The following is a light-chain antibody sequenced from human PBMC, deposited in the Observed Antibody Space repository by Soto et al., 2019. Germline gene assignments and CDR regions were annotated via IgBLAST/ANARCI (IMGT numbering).Light chain of an antibody. V-gene: IGLV2-8*01. CDR2: EVS. CDR3: SSYAGSLYV. Sequence: QSALTQPPSASGSPGQSVTISCTGTSSDIGDYTYFSWYQQHPGKAPKLMLYEVSKRPSGVPDRFSGSKSGNTASLTGSGLQAEEEADYYCSSYAGSLYVFGTGTKLTVL. CDR1: SSDIGDYTY. J-gene: IGLJ1*01.